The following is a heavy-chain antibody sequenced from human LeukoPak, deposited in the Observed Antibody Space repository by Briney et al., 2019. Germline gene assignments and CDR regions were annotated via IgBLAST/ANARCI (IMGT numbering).Heavy chain of an antibody. J-gene: IGHJ5*02. Sequence: SETLSLTCTVSGGSISSSSYYWGWIRQPPGKGLEWIGSTYYSGSTYYNPSLKSRVTISVDTSKNQFSLKLSSVTAADTAVYYCARDSPGIAAAVPNWFDPWGQGTLVTVSS. D-gene: IGHD6-13*01. CDR2: TYYSGST. V-gene: IGHV4-39*07. CDR3: ARDSPGIAAAVPNWFDP. CDR1: GGSISSSSYY.